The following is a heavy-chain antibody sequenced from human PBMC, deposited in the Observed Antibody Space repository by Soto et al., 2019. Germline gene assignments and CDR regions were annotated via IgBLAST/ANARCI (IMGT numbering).Heavy chain of an antibody. V-gene: IGHV5-10-1*01. CDR2: IDPSDSDT. D-gene: IGHD4-4*01. Sequence: PGESLKISCKGSGYSFTSYWISWVRQMPGKGLEWMGMIDPSDSDTKYSPSFQGHVTISADKSMSSAYLQWSSLKASDTGMYYCARHYSNRYYSEYWSQGTQVTVSS. CDR1: GYSFTSYW. J-gene: IGHJ4*02. CDR3: ARHYSNRYYSEY.